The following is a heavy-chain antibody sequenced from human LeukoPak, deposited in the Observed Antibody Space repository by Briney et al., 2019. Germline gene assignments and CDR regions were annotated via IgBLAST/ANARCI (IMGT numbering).Heavy chain of an antibody. CDR1: GGSISSSSYY. D-gene: IGHD5-24*01. CDR3: ASSPPRREGYYMDV. Sequence: SETLSLTCTVSGGSISSSSYYWGWIRQPPGKGLEWIGSIYYSGSTYYNPSLKSRVTISVDTSKNQFSLKLSSVTAADTAVYYCASSPPRREGYYMDVWGKGTTVTVSS. V-gene: IGHV4-39*07. J-gene: IGHJ6*03. CDR2: IYYSGST.